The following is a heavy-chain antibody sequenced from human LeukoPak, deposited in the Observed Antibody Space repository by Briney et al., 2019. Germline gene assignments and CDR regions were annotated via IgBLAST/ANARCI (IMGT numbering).Heavy chain of an antibody. Sequence: SVKVSCKASGGTFSSYAISWVRQAPGQGLEWMGGIIPIFGTANYAQKFQGRVTITADESTSTAYMELSSLRSEDTAVYYCARVPMVRGVIIYYYMDVWGKGTTVTISS. CDR2: IIPIFGTA. V-gene: IGHV1-69*13. CDR1: GGTFSSYA. J-gene: IGHJ6*03. CDR3: ARVPMVRGVIIYYYMDV. D-gene: IGHD3-10*01.